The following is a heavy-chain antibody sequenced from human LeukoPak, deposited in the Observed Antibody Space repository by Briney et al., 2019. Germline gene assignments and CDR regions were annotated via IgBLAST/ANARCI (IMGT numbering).Heavy chain of an antibody. CDR2: IFYNGTT. Sequence: SETLSLTCTVSGGSISSSSYYWGWIRQPPGKGLEWIGNIFYNGTTYYNPSLMSRVTISVDTSKNQFSLKMRSVTAADTAVYYCARVLRGGTYYFDYWGQGTLVTVSS. V-gene: IGHV4-39*01. D-gene: IGHD2-15*01. J-gene: IGHJ4*02. CDR3: ARVLRGGTYYFDY. CDR1: GGSISSSSYY.